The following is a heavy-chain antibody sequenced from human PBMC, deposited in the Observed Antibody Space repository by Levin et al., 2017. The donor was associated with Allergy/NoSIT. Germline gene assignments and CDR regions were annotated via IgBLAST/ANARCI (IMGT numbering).Heavy chain of an antibody. J-gene: IGHJ3*02. CDR2: IYYSGST. CDR1: GGSISSYY. D-gene: IGHD1-20*01. Sequence: SETLSLTCTVSGGSISSYYWSWIRQPPGKGLEWIGYIYYSGSTNYNPSLKSRVTISVDTSKNQFSLKLSSVTAADTAVYYCARDITGTGAFDIWGQGTMVTVSS. V-gene: IGHV4-59*01. CDR3: ARDITGTGAFDI.